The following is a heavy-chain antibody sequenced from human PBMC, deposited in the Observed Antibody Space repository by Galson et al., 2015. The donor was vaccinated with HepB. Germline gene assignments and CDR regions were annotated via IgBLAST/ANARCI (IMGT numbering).Heavy chain of an antibody. V-gene: IGHV6-1*01. D-gene: IGHD3-22*01. CDR3: ARAFPNYYDSSGYYYDY. Sequence: CAISGDSVSSTSAAWNWIRQSPSRGLEWLGRTYYRSKWYNDYAVSVKSRITINPDTSKNQFSLQLNSVTPEDTAVYYCARAFPNYYDSSGYYYDYWGQGTLVTVSS. J-gene: IGHJ4*02. CDR2: TYYRSKWYN. CDR1: GDSVSSTSAA.